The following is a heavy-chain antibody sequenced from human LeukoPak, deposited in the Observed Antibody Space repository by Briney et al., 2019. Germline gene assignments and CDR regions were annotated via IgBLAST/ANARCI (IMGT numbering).Heavy chain of an antibody. CDR2: ISTHNGYT. CDR1: GYTFTSYG. V-gene: IGHV1-18*01. CDR3: ARDSEVRGVTSWFDP. J-gene: IGHJ5*02. Sequence: ASVKVSCKASGYTFTSYGITWVRQAPGQGLEWVGWISTHNGYTNYAQNLQGRVTITRDTSTSTVYMELSSLRSEDTAVYYCARDSEVRGVTSWFDPWGQGTLVTVSS. D-gene: IGHD3-10*01.